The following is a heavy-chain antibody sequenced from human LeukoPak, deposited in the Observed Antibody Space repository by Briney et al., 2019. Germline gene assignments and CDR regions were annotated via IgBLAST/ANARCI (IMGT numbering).Heavy chain of an antibody. CDR2: IIPIFGTA. CDR3: VSGPYGDYWGHYYGMDV. Sequence: SVKVSCKASGGTFSSYAISWVRQAPGQGLEWMGGIIPIFGTANYAQRFQGRVTITADESTSTAYMELSSLRSEDTAVYYCVSGPYGDYWGHYYGMDVWGQGTTVTVSS. CDR1: GGTFSSYA. D-gene: IGHD4-17*01. V-gene: IGHV1-69*13. J-gene: IGHJ6*02.